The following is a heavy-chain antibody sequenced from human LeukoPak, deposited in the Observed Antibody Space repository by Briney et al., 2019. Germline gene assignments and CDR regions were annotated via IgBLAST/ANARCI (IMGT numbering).Heavy chain of an antibody. J-gene: IGHJ6*02. CDR2: INPNNGDA. Sequence: ASVKVSCKASGYTFTGYYIHWVRQAPGQGLERMGQINPNNGDADYAQKFQGRVAMTWDMSINTAYMELSRLRSDDTAVYYCARGGLDVWGQGTTVTVSS. V-gene: IGHV1-2*06. CDR3: ARGGLDV. CDR1: GYTFTGYY.